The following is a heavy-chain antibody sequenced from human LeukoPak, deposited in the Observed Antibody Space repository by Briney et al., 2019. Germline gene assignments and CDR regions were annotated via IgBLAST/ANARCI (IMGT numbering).Heavy chain of an antibody. V-gene: IGHV3-21*01. D-gene: IGHD1-26*01. CDR3: AREGVGIKDLDY. CDR1: GFTFSNYI. J-gene: IGHJ4*02. CDR2: IEKTGSYV. Sequence: PGGSLRLSCATSGFTFSNYIMDWVRQAPGKGLEWVSSIEKTGSYVYHVDSVRGRFTISRDNATNSLYLQMNSLRAEDTAVYYCAREGVGIKDLDYWGQGTLVTVSS.